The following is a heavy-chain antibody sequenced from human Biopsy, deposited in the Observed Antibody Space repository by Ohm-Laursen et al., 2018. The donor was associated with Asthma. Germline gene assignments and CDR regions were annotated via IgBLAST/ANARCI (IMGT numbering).Heavy chain of an antibody. J-gene: IGHJ4*02. V-gene: IGHV4-59*01. Sequence: TLSLTCTVSGGSISRDYWSWMRQPPGKGLVCVGYIYYSGSTKSNPSLKGRVTMSVDRSKNQFSLKLTSVTAADTAVYYCAFFNSGGFDYWGQGALVTVSS. CDR3: AFFNSGGFDY. CDR2: IYYSGST. CDR1: GGSISRDY. D-gene: IGHD6-19*01.